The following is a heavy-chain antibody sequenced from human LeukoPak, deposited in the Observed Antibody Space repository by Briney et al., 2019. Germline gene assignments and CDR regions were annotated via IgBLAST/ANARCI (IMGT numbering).Heavy chain of an antibody. CDR1: GFTFSSYW. CDR3: ARENDYGDYEGY. Sequence: GGSLRLSCAASGFTFSSYWMSWVRQAPGKGLEWVANIKQDGSERYYVDSVKGRFAISRDNAKNSLYLQMNSLRAEDTAVCYCARENDYGDYEGYWGQGTLVTVSS. V-gene: IGHV3-7*03. CDR2: IKQDGSER. D-gene: IGHD4-17*01. J-gene: IGHJ4*02.